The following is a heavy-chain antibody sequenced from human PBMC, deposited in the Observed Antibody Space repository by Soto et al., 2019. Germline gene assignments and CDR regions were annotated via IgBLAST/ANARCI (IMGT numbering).Heavy chain of an antibody. D-gene: IGHD2-2*01. CDR2: ISYSGST. CDR3: ARYCGSTSRRTWDV. V-gene: IGHV4-39*01. Sequence: TLSLTCTVSGGSIISSSYYWGWIRQPPGKGLEWIGSISYSGSTYYSPSLKSRVTISVDTSKNQFSLKLSSVTAADTAVYYCARYCGSTSRRTWDVWGKGTTVTVSS. CDR1: GGSIISSSYY. J-gene: IGHJ6*04.